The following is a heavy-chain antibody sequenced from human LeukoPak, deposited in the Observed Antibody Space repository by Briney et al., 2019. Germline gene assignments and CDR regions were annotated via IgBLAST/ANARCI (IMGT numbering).Heavy chain of an antibody. J-gene: IGHJ6*03. V-gene: IGHV4-39*07. Sequence: SETLSLTCTVSGGSISSSSYYWGWIRQSPGKGLEWIGNIYYSGSTYYNASLKSRVTISVDTSKNQFSLKLSSVTAADTAVYYCARAPLLKVVTYRVPYYLYYMDVWGKGTSVTVSS. CDR3: ARAPLLKVVTYRVPYYLYYMDV. CDR1: GGSISSSSYY. D-gene: IGHD4-23*01. CDR2: IYYSGST.